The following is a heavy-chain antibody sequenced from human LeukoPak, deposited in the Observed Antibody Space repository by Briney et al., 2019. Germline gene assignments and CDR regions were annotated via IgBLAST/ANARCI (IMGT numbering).Heavy chain of an antibody. V-gene: IGHV4-39*01. D-gene: IGHD1-26*01. CDR2: IYYSGST. CDR3: ARLGRGGSYYSGY. J-gene: IGHJ4*02. Sequence: KPSETLSLTCTVSGGSISSSSYYWGWIRQPPGKGLEWIGSIYYSGSTYYNPSLKCRVTISVDTSKNQFSLKLSSVTAADTAVYYCARLGRGGSYYSGYWGQGTLVTVSS. CDR1: GGSISSSSYY.